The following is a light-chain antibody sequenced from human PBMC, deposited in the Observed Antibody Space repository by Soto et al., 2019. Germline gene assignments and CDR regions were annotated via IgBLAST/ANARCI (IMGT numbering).Light chain of an antibody. Sequence: DIQMTQSPSSVSASVGDRVTITCRASQGIGSEVVWYQQKPGKAPNLLIYDASTLQSGVPSRFSGSGSGTDFTLTISSLQPEDFVTYYCQQANTFPLNFGQGTRLDIE. J-gene: IGKJ5*01. CDR3: QQANTFPLN. CDR1: QGIGSE. CDR2: DAS. V-gene: IGKV1-12*01.